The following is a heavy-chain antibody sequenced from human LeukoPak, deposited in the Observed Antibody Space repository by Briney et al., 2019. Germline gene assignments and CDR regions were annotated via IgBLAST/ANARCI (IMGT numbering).Heavy chain of an antibody. Sequence: PGGSLRLSCAASGFTFDDYAMHWVRQAPGKGLEWVSGISWNSGSIGYADSVKGRFTISRDNAKNSLYLQMNSLRAEDTALYYCAKDPHFDYWGQGTLVXVS. CDR3: AKDPHFDY. V-gene: IGHV3-9*01. CDR2: ISWNSGSI. CDR1: GFTFDDYA. J-gene: IGHJ4*02.